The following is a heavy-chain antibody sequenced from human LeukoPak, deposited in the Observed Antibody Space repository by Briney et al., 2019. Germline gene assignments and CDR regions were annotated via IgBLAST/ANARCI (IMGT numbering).Heavy chain of an antibody. J-gene: IGHJ3*02. CDR1: GYTFTGYY. D-gene: IGHD7-27*01. Sequence: ASVKVSCKASGYTFTGYYMHWVRQAPGQGLEWMGRINPNSGGTNYAQKFQGRVTMTRDTSISTAYMDLSRLRSDDTAVYYCARDRQVGGDDAFDIWGQGTMVTVSS. CDR3: ARDRQVGGDDAFDI. V-gene: IGHV1-2*06. CDR2: INPNSGGT.